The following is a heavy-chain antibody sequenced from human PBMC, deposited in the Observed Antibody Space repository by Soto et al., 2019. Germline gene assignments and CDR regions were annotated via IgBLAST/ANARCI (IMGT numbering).Heavy chain of an antibody. CDR1: GGSISSSNW. V-gene: IGHV4-4*02. J-gene: IGHJ6*02. D-gene: IGHD5-18*01. CDR2: IYHSGST. Sequence: PSETLSLTCAVSGGSISSSNWWSWVRQPPGKGLEWIGEIYHSGSTNYNPSLKSRVTISVDKSKNQFSLKLSSVTAADTAVYYCASGYSYGDAYYYYYYGMDVWGQGTTVTVSS. CDR3: ASGYSYGDAYYYYYYGMDV.